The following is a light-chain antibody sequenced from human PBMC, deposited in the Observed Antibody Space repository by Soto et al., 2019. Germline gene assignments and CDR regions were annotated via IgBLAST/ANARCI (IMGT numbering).Light chain of an antibody. V-gene: IGKV3-15*01. CDR1: QSVNSN. Sequence: EIVMTQSPPTLSVSPGERATLSCRTSQSVNSNLAWYQQKPGQAPRLLMYGSTTRATGIPARFSGSGSGTEFTLTISSLQSVDFAVYYCQQYNNWPRTFGQGTKVEIK. CDR2: GST. CDR3: QQYNNWPRT. J-gene: IGKJ1*01.